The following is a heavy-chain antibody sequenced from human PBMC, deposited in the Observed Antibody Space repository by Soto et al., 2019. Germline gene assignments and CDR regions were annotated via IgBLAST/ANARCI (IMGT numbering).Heavy chain of an antibody. CDR2: IYYSGST. CDR1: GGSISSSSYY. D-gene: IGHD3-10*01. J-gene: IGHJ4*02. Sequence: SLTCTVSGGSISSSSYYWGWIRQPPGKGLEWIGSIYYSGSTYYNPSLKSRVTISVDTSRNQFSLKLSSVTAADTAVYYCARDRRSGSYYGSNFDYWGQGTLVTVSS. CDR3: ARDRRSGSYYGSNFDY. V-gene: IGHV4-39*01.